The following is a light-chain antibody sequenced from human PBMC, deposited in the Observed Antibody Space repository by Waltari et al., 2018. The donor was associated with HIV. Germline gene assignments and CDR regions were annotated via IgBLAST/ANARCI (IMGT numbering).Light chain of an antibody. CDR2: AVS. J-gene: IGKJ4*01. CDR3: QQYSSPLLT. CDR1: QDIRNS. Sequence: DIQITQSPSSLSASVGDSFTITCLASQDIRNSLGWYRHSPGKAPNLLLDAVSRLEDVVPSRFSGSASATHSTLTISSLPHEDFVSYYCQQYSSPLLTFGGGTKVESK. V-gene: IGKV1-NL1*01.